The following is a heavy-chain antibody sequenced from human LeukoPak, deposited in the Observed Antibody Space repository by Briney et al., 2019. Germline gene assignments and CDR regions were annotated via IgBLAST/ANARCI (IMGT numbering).Heavy chain of an antibody. CDR2: ISGDGART. D-gene: IGHD1-14*01. CDR1: AFPFSTYV. Sequence: GGSLRLSCAASAFPFSTYVMGWVRQAPGGGLEWISSISGDGARTYYTNSVKGRFTISRDNPKNTLFLQVNSLRVEDTAVYYCAKGGLTTPLHYWGQGTLVTVSS. CDR3: AKGGLTTPLHY. V-gene: IGHV3-23*01. J-gene: IGHJ4*02.